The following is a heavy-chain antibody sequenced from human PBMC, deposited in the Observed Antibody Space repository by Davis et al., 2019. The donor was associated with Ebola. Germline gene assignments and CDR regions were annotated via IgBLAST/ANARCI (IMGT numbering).Heavy chain of an antibody. CDR2: ISSDGTAT. J-gene: IGHJ4*02. V-gene: IGHV3-74*01. D-gene: IGHD2-2*01. CDR3: ALFSVVVSAPADY. CDR1: GFTFSSYV. Sequence: GESLKISCAASGFTFSSYVITWVRQAPGKGLVWVARISSDGTATSYADSVKGRFTISRDNAKNTLYLQMNSLRPEDTAVYYCALFSVVVSAPADYWGQGTLVTVSS.